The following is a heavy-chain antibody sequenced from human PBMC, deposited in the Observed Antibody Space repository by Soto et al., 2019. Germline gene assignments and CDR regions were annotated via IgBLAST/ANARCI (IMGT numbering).Heavy chain of an antibody. J-gene: IGHJ4*02. CDR3: AKRAPYYFDS. CDR1: GFTYINYA. Sequence: EVHLLESGGGLVQPGGSLRLSCAASGFTYINYAMSWVRQAPGKGLGWVSTIGTSGGTYYPDSVRGRFTISRDNSRNTLYLQMNSLRPEDTAVYYCAKRAPYYFDSWGQGTQVTVSS. CDR2: IGTSGGT. V-gene: IGHV3-23*01.